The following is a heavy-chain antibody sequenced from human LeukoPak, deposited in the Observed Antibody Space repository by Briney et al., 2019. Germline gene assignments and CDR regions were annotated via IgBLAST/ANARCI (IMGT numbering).Heavy chain of an antibody. CDR2: ISYDGSNK. CDR1: GFTFSSYA. CDR3: ARQVGPDY. D-gene: IGHD1-26*01. J-gene: IGHJ4*02. V-gene: IGHV3-30-3*01. Sequence: GGSLRLSCAASGFTFSSYAMHWVRQAPGKGLEWVAVISYDGSNKYYADSVKGRFTISRDNSKNTLYLQMNSLRAEDTAVYYCARQVGPDYWGQGTLVTVSS.